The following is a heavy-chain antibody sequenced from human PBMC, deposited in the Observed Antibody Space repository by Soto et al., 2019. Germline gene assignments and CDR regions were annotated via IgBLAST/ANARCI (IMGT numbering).Heavy chain of an antibody. D-gene: IGHD2-21*02. V-gene: IGHV3-30-3*01. Sequence: QVQLVESGGGVVQPGRSLRLSCAASGFTFSSYAMHWVRQAPGKGLEWVAVISYDGSNKYYADSVKGRFTISRDNSKNTLYLLMNSLRAEDTAVYYCARDSVRIVVVTAQPFWYFDLWGRGTLVTVSS. CDR2: ISYDGSNK. J-gene: IGHJ2*01. CDR1: GFTFSSYA. CDR3: ARDSVRIVVVTAQPFWYFDL.